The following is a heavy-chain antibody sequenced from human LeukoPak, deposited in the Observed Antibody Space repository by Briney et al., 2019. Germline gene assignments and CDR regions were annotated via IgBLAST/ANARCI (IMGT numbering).Heavy chain of an antibody. CDR1: GGSISGYY. D-gene: IGHD4-17*01. CDR2: IYTSGST. V-gene: IGHV4-4*07. J-gene: IGHJ3*02. Sequence: SETLSLTCTVSGGSISGYYWSWIRQPAGKGLEWIGRIYTSGSTNYNPSLKSRVTMSVDTSKNQFSLKLSSVTAADTAVYYCAIDYGDFHDAFDIWGQGTMVTVSS. CDR3: AIDYGDFHDAFDI.